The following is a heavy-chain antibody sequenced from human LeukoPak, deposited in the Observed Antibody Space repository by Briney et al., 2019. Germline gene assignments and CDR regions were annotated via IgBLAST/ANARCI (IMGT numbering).Heavy chain of an antibody. CDR2: ISSSSSYI. CDR1: GFTFSSYS. Sequence: GGSLRLSCAASGFTFSSYSMNWVRQAPGKGLEWVSSISSSSSYIYYADSVKGRFTISRDNAKNSLYLQMNSLRAEDTAVYYCARDNLEDDYYYYMDVWGKGTTVTVSS. D-gene: IGHD1-14*01. V-gene: IGHV3-21*01. J-gene: IGHJ6*03. CDR3: ARDNLEDDYYYYMDV.